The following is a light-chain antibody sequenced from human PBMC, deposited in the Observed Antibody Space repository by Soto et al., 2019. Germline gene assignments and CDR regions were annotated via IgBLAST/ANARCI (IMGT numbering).Light chain of an antibody. V-gene: IGLV2-14*01. CDR1: SSDIGGYEY. CDR3: SSYTDSSTLGLYV. J-gene: IGLJ1*01. Sequence: QSALTQPASVSGSPEQSITISCTGTSSDIGGYEYVSWYQQHPGKAPRLMIYEVTYRPSGVSNRFSGSKSGSTASLTISGLQAEDEADYYCSSYTDSSTLGLYVFGTGTKVTVL. CDR2: EVT.